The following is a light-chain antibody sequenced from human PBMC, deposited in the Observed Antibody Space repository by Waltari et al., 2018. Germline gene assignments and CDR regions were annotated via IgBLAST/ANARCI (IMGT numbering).Light chain of an antibody. CDR1: QSVDSY. J-gene: IGKJ1*01. CDR3: QLRIKWPPEIT. CDR2: DTS. Sequence: EIVLTQSPVTLSLSPGERATLSCRASQSVDSYLAWYQQKRGQPPRLLISDTSNRATGIPARFSGSGSGTDFTLTISSLEPDDFAVYFCQLRIKWPPEITFGQGTKVEIK. V-gene: IGKV3-11*01.